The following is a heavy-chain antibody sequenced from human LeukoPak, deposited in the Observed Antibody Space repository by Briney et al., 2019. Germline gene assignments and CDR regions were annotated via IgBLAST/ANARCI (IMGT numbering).Heavy chain of an antibody. Sequence: SETLSLTCAVYGGSFSGYYWSWIRQPPGKGLEWIGEINHSGSTNYNPSLKSRVTISVDTFKNQFSLKLSSVTAADTAVYYCARMGGYGRWLRPGAVGYWGQGTLVTVSS. D-gene: IGHD5-12*01. J-gene: IGHJ4*02. CDR3: ARMGGYGRWLRPGAVGY. CDR1: GGSFSGYY. CDR2: INHSGST. V-gene: IGHV4-34*01.